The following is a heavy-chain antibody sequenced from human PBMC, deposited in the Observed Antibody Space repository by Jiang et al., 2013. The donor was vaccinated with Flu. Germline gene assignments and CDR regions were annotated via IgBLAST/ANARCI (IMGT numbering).Heavy chain of an antibody. D-gene: IGHD3-16*01. J-gene: IGHJ4*02. CDR3: ARLRTLGAGDPFDY. CDR2: INPPTGTT. Sequence: CKASGYTLTRFYMHWVRQAPGQGLEWMGIINPPTGTTTYAQKFQGRVTMTSDTSTSTVYMQLSSLRSDDTAVYYCARLRTLGAGDPFDYWGQGTLVTVSS. CDR1: GYTLTRFY. V-gene: IGHV1-46*01.